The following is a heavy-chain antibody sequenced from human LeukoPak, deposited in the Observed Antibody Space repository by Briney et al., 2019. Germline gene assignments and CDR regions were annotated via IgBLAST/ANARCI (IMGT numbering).Heavy chain of an antibody. J-gene: IGHJ4*02. D-gene: IGHD5-12*01. CDR1: GGSISSSSYY. CDR3: ARASGGYDQGGLDY. V-gene: IGHV4-39*07. Sequence: SETLSLTCTVSGGSISSSSYYWGWIRQPPGKGLEWIGSIYYSGSTYYNPSLKSRVTISVDTSKNQFSLKLSSVTAADTAVYYCARASGGYDQGGLDYWGQGTLVTVSS. CDR2: IYYSGST.